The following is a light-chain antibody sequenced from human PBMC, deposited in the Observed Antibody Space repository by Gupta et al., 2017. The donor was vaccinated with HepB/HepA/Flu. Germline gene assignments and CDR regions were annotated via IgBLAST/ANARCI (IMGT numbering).Light chain of an antibody. CDR1: SLRSYY. Sequence: SSELTQDPAVSVALGQTVRITCQGDSLRSYYASWYQQKPGQAPVLVIYGENNRPSGIPDRFSGSSSGNTASLTITGAQAEDEADYYCNSRDSSGNHLGHVVFGGGTKLTVL. CDR2: GEN. J-gene: IGLJ2*01. V-gene: IGLV3-19*01. CDR3: NSRDSSGNHLGHVV.